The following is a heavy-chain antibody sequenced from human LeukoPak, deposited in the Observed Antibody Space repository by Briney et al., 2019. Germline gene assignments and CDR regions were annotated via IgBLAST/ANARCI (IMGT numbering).Heavy chain of an antibody. D-gene: IGHD3-22*01. Sequence: PGGSLRLSCAASGFTFSSYGMHWVRQAPGKGLEWVAFIRYDGSNKYYADSVKGRFTISRDNSKNTLYLQMNSLRAEDTAVYYCAKTANPLNYDSSGYGDYWGQGTLATVSS. J-gene: IGHJ4*02. V-gene: IGHV3-30*02. CDR2: IRYDGSNK. CDR3: AKTANPLNYDSSGYGDY. CDR1: GFTFSSYG.